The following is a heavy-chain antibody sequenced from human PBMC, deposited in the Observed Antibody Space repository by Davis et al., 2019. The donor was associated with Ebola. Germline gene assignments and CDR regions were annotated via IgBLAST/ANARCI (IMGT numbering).Heavy chain of an antibody. D-gene: IGHD3-22*01. CDR3: ARQRGEDYYDSSGYYSYYFDY. Sequence: SETLSLTCAVYGGSFSGYYWSWIRQPPGKGLEWIGYIYYRGSTNYNPSLKSRVTISVDTSKNQFSLKLSSVTAADTAVYYCARQRGEDYYDSSGYYSYYFDYWGQGTLVTVSS. J-gene: IGHJ4*02. V-gene: IGHV4-59*12. CDR1: GGSFSGYY. CDR2: IYYRGST.